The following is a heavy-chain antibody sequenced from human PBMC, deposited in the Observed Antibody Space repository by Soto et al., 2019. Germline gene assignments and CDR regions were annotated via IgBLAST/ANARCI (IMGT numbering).Heavy chain of an antibody. CDR2: FDPEDDET. CDR3: STEVRSGFDRSGPGDF. Sequence: ASVKVSCKVSGYSLTELSMHWVRQAPGKGLEWMGGFDPEDDETIYAQKFQGRVTMTEDTSTDIAYMELSSLGSEDTAVYYCSTEVRSGFDRSGPGDFWGQGTLVTVSS. V-gene: IGHV1-24*01. D-gene: IGHD3-22*01. CDR1: GYSLTELS. J-gene: IGHJ4*02.